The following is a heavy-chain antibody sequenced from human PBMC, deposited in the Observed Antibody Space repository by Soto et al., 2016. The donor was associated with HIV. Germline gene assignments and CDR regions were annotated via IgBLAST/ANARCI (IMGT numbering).Heavy chain of an antibody. V-gene: IGHV3-48*01. J-gene: IGHJ6*03. CDR2: ISYGSNSM. CDR3: ARDGSGGYNWNYWVYYHYMDV. Sequence: EVQLVESGGLGTAGGSLRLSCAASGFTFTSYSMNWVRQAPGKGLEWVSDISYGSNSMKYAASVKGRFTISRDDAKNTLYLQMNSLRAEDTAVYYCARDGSGGYNWNYWVYYHYMDVWDKGTNGHRL. D-gene: IGHD1-7*01. CDR1: GFTFTSYS.